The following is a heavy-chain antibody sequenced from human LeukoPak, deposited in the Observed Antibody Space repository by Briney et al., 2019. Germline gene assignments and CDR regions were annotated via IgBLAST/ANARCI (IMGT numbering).Heavy chain of an antibody. J-gene: IGHJ5*02. CDR3: ARGRGEGRGIAMVRGVRAPSYNWFDP. CDR1: GGSFSGYY. Sequence: SETLSLTCAVYGGSFSGYYWSWIRQPPGKGLEWIGEINHSGSTNYNPSLKSRVTISVDTSKNQFSLKLSSVTAADTAVYYCARGRGEGRGIAMVRGVRAPSYNWFDPWGHGTQVTVSS. D-gene: IGHD3-10*01. V-gene: IGHV4-34*01. CDR2: INHSGST.